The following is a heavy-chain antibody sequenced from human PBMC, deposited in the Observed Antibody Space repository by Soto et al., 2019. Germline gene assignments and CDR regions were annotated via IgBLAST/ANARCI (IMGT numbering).Heavy chain of an antibody. J-gene: IGHJ4*02. CDR1: GGSISSGDYY. D-gene: IGHD1-1*01. V-gene: IGHV4-30-4*01. CDR2: IHYSGST. Sequence: QVQLQESGPGLVKPSQTLSLTCTVSGGSISSGDYYWSWIRQPPGKGLEWIGYIHYSGSTYYNPSLKRRVTISVATSKNQFSLKLSSVTAADTAVYYCARVNTPGTFDYWGQGTLVTVSS. CDR3: ARVNTPGTFDY.